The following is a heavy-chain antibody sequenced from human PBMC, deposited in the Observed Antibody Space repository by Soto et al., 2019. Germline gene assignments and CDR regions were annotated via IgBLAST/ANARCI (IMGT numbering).Heavy chain of an antibody. CDR3: VRCSGWYGHLLD. D-gene: IGHD6-19*01. CDR2: MSYDGRKI. V-gene: IGHV3-30*03. Sequence: PGGSLRLSCAASGFTFSSYDIHWVRQAPGKGLEWVALMSYDGRKIYYAESVKGRFTISRDNSKNTSYLRLNTLRIEDTAIYYGVRCSGWYGHLLDWGQGTEVTVDS. J-gene: IGHJ4*02. CDR1: GFTFSSYD.